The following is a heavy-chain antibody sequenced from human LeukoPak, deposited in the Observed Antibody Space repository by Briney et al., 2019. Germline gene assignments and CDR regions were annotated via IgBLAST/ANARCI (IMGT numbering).Heavy chain of an antibody. CDR1: EFTFKNYH. CDR3: ARGPPRGKYYYMDV. Sequence: GGSLRLSCAASEFTFKNYHMHWVRQAPGKGLEWVAVVWYDGRKEYYGDSVKGRFTLSRDNAKNSLYLQMNSLTAGDMAVYYCARGPPRGKYYYMDVWGKGTTVTVSS. CDR2: VWYDGRKE. V-gene: IGHV3-33*01. J-gene: IGHJ6*03. D-gene: IGHD1-1*01.